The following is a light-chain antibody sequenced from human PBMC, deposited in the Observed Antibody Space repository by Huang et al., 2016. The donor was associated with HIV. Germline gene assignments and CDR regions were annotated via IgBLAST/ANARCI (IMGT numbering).Light chain of an antibody. CDR1: QSVLYSSNNKNY. CDR2: WAS. Sequence: DIVMTQSPDSLAVSLGERATINCKSSQSVLYSSNNKNYLAWYQQKPGQPPKLLIYWASTGESGVPDRLSGSGSGTDFTLTISSLQAEDVAVYYCQQYYSTLTFGGGTKVEIK. J-gene: IGKJ4*01. CDR3: QQYYSTLT. V-gene: IGKV4-1*01.